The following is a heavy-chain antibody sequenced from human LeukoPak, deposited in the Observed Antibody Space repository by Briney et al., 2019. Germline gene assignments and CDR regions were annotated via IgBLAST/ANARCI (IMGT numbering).Heavy chain of an antibody. CDR1: GYTFTSYG. CDR3: ARDYPADSSGYYYGKYYYGMDV. D-gene: IGHD3-22*01. CDR2: ISAYNGNT. Sequence: ASVKVSCKASGYTFTSYGISWVRQAPGQGLEWMGWISAYNGNTNYAQKLQGRVTMTTDTSTSTAYMELRSLRSDDTAVYYCARDYPADSSGYYYGKYYYGMDVWGRGTTVTVSS. J-gene: IGHJ6*02. V-gene: IGHV1-18*01.